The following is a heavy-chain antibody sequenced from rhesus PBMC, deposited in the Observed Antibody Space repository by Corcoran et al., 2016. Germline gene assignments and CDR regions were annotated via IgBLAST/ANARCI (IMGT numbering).Heavy chain of an antibody. Sequence: EVQLVESGGGLAKPGGSLRLSCAASGFTFSDYYMHWVRQASGKGLEWVTRISNGGGSTCYADSVKVRFTISKENAKNTLYLQMDSLRAEDTAVYYCARLTSGYYTLWGQGVLVTVSS. CDR2: ISNGGGST. V-gene: IGHV3-59*01. CDR3: ARLTSGYYTL. J-gene: IGHJ4*01. D-gene: IGHD3-28*01. CDR1: GFTFSDYY.